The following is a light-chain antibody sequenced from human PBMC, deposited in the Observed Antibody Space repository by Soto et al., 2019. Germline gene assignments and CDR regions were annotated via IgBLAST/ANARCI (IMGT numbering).Light chain of an antibody. CDR2: EGS. J-gene: IGLJ1*01. Sequence: QSVLTQPASVSGSPGQSITISCTGTSSDVGTYNLVSWYQQHPGKAPKLMIYEGSKRPSGVSNRFSGSKSGNTASLTISGLQAEDEADYYCSSYASSSTYVFGTGTKLTVL. CDR3: SSYASSSTYV. V-gene: IGLV2-23*01. CDR1: SSDVGTYNL.